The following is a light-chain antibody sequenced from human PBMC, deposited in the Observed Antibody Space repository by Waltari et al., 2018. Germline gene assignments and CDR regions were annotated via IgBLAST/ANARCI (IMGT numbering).Light chain of an antibody. J-gene: IGKJ1*01. CDR1: QSLNNW. CDR2: WAS. CDR3: QQYNRWPRT. Sequence: DIQMTQSPSTLSASVGDRVTITCRASQSLNNWLAWYQLKPGEAPKLLIYWASSLQSGVPSRFSGSASGTEFTLTISNLQPDDFAIYYCQQYNRWPRTFGQGTKVEI. V-gene: IGKV1-5*03.